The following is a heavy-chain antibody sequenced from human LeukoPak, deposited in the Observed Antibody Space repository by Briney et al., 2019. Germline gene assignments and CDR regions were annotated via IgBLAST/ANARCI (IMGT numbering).Heavy chain of an antibody. D-gene: IGHD3-9*01. CDR1: GGTFSSYA. CDR3: ARAGSLRYFDWLLLTLDY. CDR2: INTNTGNP. Sequence: GASVKVSCKASGGTFSSYAMNWVRQAPGQGLEWMGWINTNTGNPTYAQGFTGRFVFSLDTSVSTAYLQISSLKAEDTAVYYCARAGSLRYFDWLLLTLDYWGQGTLVTVSS. V-gene: IGHV7-4-1*02. J-gene: IGHJ4*02.